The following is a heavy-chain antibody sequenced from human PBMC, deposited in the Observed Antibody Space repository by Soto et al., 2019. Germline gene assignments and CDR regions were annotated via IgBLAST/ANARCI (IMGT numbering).Heavy chain of an antibody. CDR2: IIPIFGTA. J-gene: IGHJ4*02. D-gene: IGHD3-22*01. Sequence: SVKVSCKASGGTFSSYAISWVRQAPGQGLEWMGGIIPIFGTANYAQKFQGRVTITADESTSTAYMELSSLRSEDTAVYYCASGTTYPQAYYYDSSGSNPPDYWGQGTLVTVSS. CDR3: ASGTTYPQAYYYDSSGSNPPDY. V-gene: IGHV1-69*13. CDR1: GGTFSSYA.